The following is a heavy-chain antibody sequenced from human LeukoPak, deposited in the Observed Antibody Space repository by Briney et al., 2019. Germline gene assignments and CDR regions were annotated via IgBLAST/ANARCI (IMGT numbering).Heavy chain of an antibody. J-gene: IGHJ4*02. V-gene: IGHV3-23*01. CDR2: ISGSGGST. CDR3: AKLLLEVQGVITPLDY. Sequence: PGGSLRLSCAASGFTFSSYAMSWVRQAPGKGLEWVSAISGSGGSTYYADSVKGRFTISRDNSKNTLYLQMNSLRAEDTAVYYCAKLLLEVQGVITPLDYWGQGTLVTVSS. D-gene: IGHD3-10*01. CDR1: GFTFSSYA.